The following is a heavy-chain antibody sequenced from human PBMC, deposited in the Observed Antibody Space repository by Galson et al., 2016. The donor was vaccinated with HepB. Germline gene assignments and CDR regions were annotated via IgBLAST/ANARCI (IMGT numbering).Heavy chain of an antibody. CDR1: GFTFSSYA. CDR3: AKRRGAAMIAAKVGDDF. V-gene: IGHV3-23*01. Sequence: SLRLSCAASGFTFSSYAMSWVRQAPGKGLEWVSGISDSGGRTHYADSVKGRFTISRDNSKSTLYLQINGLRVDDTAVYYCAKRRGAAMIAAKVGDDFWGQGNLVIVPS. D-gene: IGHD1-26*01. J-gene: IGHJ4*02. CDR2: ISDSGGRT.